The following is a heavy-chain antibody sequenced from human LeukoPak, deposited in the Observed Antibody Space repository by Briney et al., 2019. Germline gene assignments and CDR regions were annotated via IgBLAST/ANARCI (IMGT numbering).Heavy chain of an antibody. D-gene: IGHD3-22*01. J-gene: IGHJ4*02. V-gene: IGHV1-18*01. CDR3: ARMKPWPSPYDSSGYADY. CDR2: IHIYRGNT. CDR1: GYSSTNYG. Sequence: GASVKVSCKASGYSSTNYGISWVRQAPGQGLEWMGWIHIYRGNTNYAQKLQGRVTMTTDTSTSTAYMELRSLRSDDTAVYYCARMKPWPSPYDSSGYADYWGQGTLVTVSS.